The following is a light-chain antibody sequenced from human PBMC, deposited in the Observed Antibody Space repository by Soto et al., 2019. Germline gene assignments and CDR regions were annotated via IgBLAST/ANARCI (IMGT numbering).Light chain of an antibody. J-gene: IGKJ5*01. Sequence: EIVMTQSPGTLSVSPGERATLSCRASQSVSSNLAWYQQKPGQAPRLLIYGASTRATGIPARFSGSGSGTEFTLTISSLQSEDFAVYFCQQYVSSPITFGQGTRLEIK. CDR3: QQYVSSPIT. CDR2: GAS. CDR1: QSVSSN. V-gene: IGKV3-15*01.